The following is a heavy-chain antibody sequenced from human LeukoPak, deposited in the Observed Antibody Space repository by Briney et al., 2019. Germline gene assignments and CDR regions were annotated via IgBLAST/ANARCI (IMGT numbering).Heavy chain of an antibody. CDR2: IASDGST. D-gene: IGHD1-26*01. J-gene: IGHJ4*02. CDR3: IGSGGWPGY. Sequence: GGSLRLSCAASGFTFSSYWMHWVRYAPGKGLVWVSRIASDGSTVYAASVKGRFTISRDNAKDTVYLQMNSLRVEGTAVYYCIGSGGWPGYWGQGTLVTVSS. V-gene: IGHV3-74*01. CDR1: GFTFSSYW.